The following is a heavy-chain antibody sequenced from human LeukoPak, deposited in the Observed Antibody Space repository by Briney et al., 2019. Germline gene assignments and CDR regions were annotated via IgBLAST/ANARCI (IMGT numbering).Heavy chain of an antibody. CDR1: GGSISSYY. Sequence: LSETLSLTCTVSGGSISSYYWSWIRQPPGKGLEWIGYIYYSGSTNYNPSLKSRVTISVDTSKNQFSLKLSSVTAADTAVYYCARDLTAMALGGIDYWGQGTLVTVSS. J-gene: IGHJ4*02. V-gene: IGHV4-59*01. D-gene: IGHD5-18*01. CDR3: ARDLTAMALGGIDY. CDR2: IYYSGST.